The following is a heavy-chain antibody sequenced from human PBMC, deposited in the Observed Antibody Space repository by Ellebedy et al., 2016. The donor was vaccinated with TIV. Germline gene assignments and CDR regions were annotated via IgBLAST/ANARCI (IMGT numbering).Heavy chain of an antibody. V-gene: IGHV1-2*02. D-gene: IGHD2-2*01. J-gene: IGHJ6*03. Sequence: ASVKVSXXASGYTFTGYYMHWVRQAPGQGLEWMGWINPNSGGTNYAQKFQGRVTMTRNTSISTAYMELSSLRSEDTAVYYCARGTEVPAAPGPPYYYYYMDVWGKGTTVTVSS. CDR2: INPNSGGT. CDR1: GYTFTGYY. CDR3: ARGTEVPAAPGPPYYYYYMDV.